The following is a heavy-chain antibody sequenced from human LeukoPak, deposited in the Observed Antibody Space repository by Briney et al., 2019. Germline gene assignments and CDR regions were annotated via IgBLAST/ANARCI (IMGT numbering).Heavy chain of an antibody. D-gene: IGHD3-22*01. J-gene: IGHJ4*02. V-gene: IGHV4-59*08. Sequence: SETLSLTCTVSGGSMSSYDWSWIRQPPGKGLEWIGYIYYSGSTNYNPSLKSRVTISVDTSKNQFSLKLSSVTAADTAVYYCARCVTNYYDSSGYWSFDYWVQGTLVTGSS. CDR1: GGSMSSYD. CDR3: ARCVTNYYDSSGYWSFDY. CDR2: IYYSGST.